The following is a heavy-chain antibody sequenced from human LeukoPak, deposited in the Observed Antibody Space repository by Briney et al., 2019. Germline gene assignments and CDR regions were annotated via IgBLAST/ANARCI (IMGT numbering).Heavy chain of an antibody. CDR2: ISKEDTDK. D-gene: IGHD3-10*02. V-gene: IGHV3-30*04. CDR1: GFTLSNYA. Sequence: PGGSLRLSCVASGFTLSNYAMHWVRQAPGKGLEWVAVISKEDTDKFYADSVKGRFTLSRDKSKNTLYLQMNSLRVEDTAVYYCARDRVATIFTYHPMFDSWGPGTLVTVSS. J-gene: IGHJ5*01. CDR3: ARDRVATIFTYHPMFDS.